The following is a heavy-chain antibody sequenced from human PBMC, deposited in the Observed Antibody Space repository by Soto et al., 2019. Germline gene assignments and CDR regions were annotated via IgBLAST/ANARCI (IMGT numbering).Heavy chain of an antibody. Sequence: PGESLKISCKGSGYSFTSYWIGWARQLPGKGLEWMGIIYPGDSETRYSPSFHGKVTISADRSIGTAYLQWSSLEASDSAFYFCARSPRSSPYFDYWGQGALVTVSS. J-gene: IGHJ4*02. V-gene: IGHV5-51*01. D-gene: IGHD6-13*01. CDR1: GYSFTSYW. CDR3: ARSPRSSPYFDY. CDR2: IYPGDSET.